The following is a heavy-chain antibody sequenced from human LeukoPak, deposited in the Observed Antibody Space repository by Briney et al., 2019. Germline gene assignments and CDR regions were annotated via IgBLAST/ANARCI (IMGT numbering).Heavy chain of an antibody. CDR1: GGSISGQY. J-gene: IGHJ5*02. Sequence: SETLSLTCTVSGGSISGQYWSWIRQPPGRGLEWIGYISYSGITKYNPSLKNRVTISIGTSKNQFSLKLSSMTAADTAVYYCARLRFLEWLFPWFDPWGQGTLVTVSS. V-gene: IGHV4-59*08. CDR2: ISYSGIT. CDR3: ARLRFLEWLFPWFDP. D-gene: IGHD3-3*01.